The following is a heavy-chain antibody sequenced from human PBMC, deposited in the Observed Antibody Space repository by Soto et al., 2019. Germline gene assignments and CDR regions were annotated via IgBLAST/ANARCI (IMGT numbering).Heavy chain of an antibody. Sequence: SETLSLTCAFYCGSFIGYYWSWIRQPPGKGLEWIGEINHSGSTNYNPSLKSRVTISVDTSKNQFSLKLSSVTAADTAVYYCARRRQAASFDYWGQGTLVTVSS. CDR3: ARRRQAASFDY. J-gene: IGHJ4*02. CDR1: CGSFIGYY. D-gene: IGHD6-25*01. CDR2: INHSGST. V-gene: IGHV4-34*01.